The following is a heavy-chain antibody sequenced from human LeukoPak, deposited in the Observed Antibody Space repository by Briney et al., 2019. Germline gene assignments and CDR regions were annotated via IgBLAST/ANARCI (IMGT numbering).Heavy chain of an antibody. V-gene: IGHV3-7*01. CDR3: LSGPGH. CDR1: GFIFRNYW. Sequence: GGSLRLSCAAAGFIFRNYWMGWVRQAPGKGLEWVANINADGSEKYYVDSVKGRFTISRGNTKNSLYLQMNFLRAEDTAVFYCLSGPGHCGQGTLVTVSS. J-gene: IGHJ4*02. CDR2: INADGSEK.